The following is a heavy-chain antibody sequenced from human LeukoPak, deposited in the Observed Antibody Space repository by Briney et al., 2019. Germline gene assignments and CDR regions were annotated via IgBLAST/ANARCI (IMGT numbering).Heavy chain of an antibody. CDR1: GFTFSSYA. J-gene: IGHJ6*02. CDR2: VSGSGDST. D-gene: IGHD6-13*01. Sequence: PGGSLRLSCAAIGFTFSSYAMSWVRQAPGKGLEWVSGVSGSGDSTDYADSVKGRFTISRDNSKNTLYLQMNSLRAEDTAVYYCAKDWQQLDYYYYGMDVWGQGTTVTVSS. V-gene: IGHV3-23*01. CDR3: AKDWQQLDYYYYGMDV.